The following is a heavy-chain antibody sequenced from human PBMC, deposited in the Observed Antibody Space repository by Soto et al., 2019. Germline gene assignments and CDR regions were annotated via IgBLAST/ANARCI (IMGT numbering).Heavy chain of an antibody. J-gene: IGHJ4*02. V-gene: IGHV3-23*01. CDR3: ATGTFNFDS. CDR1: GFTFSSYA. Sequence: SLRLSCAASGFTFSSYAMSWVRQAPGKGLEWVSSISGSGGSTYYADSVKGRFIISRDSSKSTLYLQMNSLRAEDTAVYYCATGTFNFDSWGQGTLVTVSS. CDR2: ISGSGGST.